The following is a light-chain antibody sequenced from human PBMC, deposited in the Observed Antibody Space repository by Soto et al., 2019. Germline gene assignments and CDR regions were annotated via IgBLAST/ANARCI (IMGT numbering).Light chain of an antibody. J-gene: IGKJ5*01. Sequence: EIVLTQSPATLSVSPGERATLSCRASQSVSGDLAWYHHKPGQAPRLLIYDASTRALDTPARFSGSGSGTDFTLTISRLEPEDFAVYYCQQYGSSPITFGQGTRLEIK. V-gene: IGKV3-20*01. CDR1: QSVSGD. CDR3: QQYGSSPIT. CDR2: DAS.